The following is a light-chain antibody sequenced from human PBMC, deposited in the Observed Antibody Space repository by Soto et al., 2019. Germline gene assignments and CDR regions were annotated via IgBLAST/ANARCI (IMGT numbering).Light chain of an antibody. J-gene: IGKJ1*01. CDR1: QSVSSN. CDR3: KQRSNWTWT. CDR2: GAS. V-gene: IGKV3-15*01. Sequence: EILMTQSPATLSLSPGERATLSCRASQSVSSNVAWYQQIPGQAPRLLIYGASTRATGIPARFSGSGSGTDFTLTISSLETEDFAVYYCKQRSNWTWTVGQGTKVDI.